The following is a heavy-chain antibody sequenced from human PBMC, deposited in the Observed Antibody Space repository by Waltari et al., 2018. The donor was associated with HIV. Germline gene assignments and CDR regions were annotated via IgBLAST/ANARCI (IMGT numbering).Heavy chain of an antibody. Sequence: QVQLVQSGAEVKKPGASVKVSCRASGSNFNNHVVHWMRQAPGQCLEWLGSINVASMFGRYSPLFPGRLTFNRDTSETTVFMELRSLKSEDTAVYFCAGGSDWQVNVLEIWGQGTLVTVS. D-gene: IGHD1-1*01. V-gene: IGHV1-3*01. J-gene: IGHJ4*02. CDR3: AGGSDWQVNVLEI. CDR1: GSNFNNHV. CDR2: INVASMFG.